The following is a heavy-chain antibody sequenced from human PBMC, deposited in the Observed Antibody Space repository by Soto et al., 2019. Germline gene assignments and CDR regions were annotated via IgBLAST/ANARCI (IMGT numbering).Heavy chain of an antibody. Sequence: GESRNIACKGSGYSVTSYWIGWVRQMPGKGLEWMGIIYPGDSDTRYSPSFQGQVTISADKSISTAYLQWSSLKASDTAMYYCARRPERTGTNWFDPWGEGTLVTVSS. CDR3: ARRPERTGTNWFDP. V-gene: IGHV5-51*01. J-gene: IGHJ5*02. D-gene: IGHD1-7*01. CDR1: GYSVTSYW. CDR2: IYPGDSDT.